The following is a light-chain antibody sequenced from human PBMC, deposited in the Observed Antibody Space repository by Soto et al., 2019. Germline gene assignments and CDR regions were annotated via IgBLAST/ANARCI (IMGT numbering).Light chain of an antibody. CDR2: GAS. Sequence: EIVLTQSPGTLSLSPGERATLSCSASQSVSSGYLAWYQQKPGQAPRLLIYGASSRATGIRDRFSGSGSGTDFTLTISRLEPEGFAVYYCKQYGSSPRTFGQGTKVEIK. V-gene: IGKV3-20*01. J-gene: IGKJ1*01. CDR1: QSVSSGY. CDR3: KQYGSSPRT.